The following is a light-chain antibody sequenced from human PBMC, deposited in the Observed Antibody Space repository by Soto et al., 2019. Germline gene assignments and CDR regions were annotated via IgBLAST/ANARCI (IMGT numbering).Light chain of an antibody. CDR3: QQYNNWPPFT. J-gene: IGKJ2*01. V-gene: IGKV3D-15*01. CDR2: SAS. CDR1: QSVSTN. Sequence: EIVLTQSPATLSVSPGERATLSCRASQSVSTNLAWFQQKPGQAPRLLISSASTRATGIPARFSGSGSGTEFTLTISSLQSEDFAVYYCQQYNNWPPFTFGQGTKLEIK.